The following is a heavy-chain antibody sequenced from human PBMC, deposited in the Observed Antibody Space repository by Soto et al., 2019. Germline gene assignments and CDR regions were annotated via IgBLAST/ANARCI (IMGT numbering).Heavy chain of an antibody. CDR1: GGSISSSSYY. Sequence: SETLSLTCTVSGGSISSSSYYWGWIRQPPGKGLEWIGSIYYSGSTYYNPSLKSRVTISVDTSKNQFSLKLSSVTAADTAVYYCARHPGYDILTGYYHPQYYYYGMDVWGQVTTVTVSS. J-gene: IGHJ6*02. V-gene: IGHV4-39*01. CDR3: ARHPGYDILTGYYHPQYYYYGMDV. CDR2: IYYSGST. D-gene: IGHD3-9*01.